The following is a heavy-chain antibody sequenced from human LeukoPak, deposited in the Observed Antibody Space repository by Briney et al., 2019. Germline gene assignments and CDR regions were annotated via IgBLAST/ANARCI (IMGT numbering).Heavy chain of an antibody. V-gene: IGHV3-48*01. CDR2: ISGDSDTI. D-gene: IGHD3-3*01. J-gene: IGHJ4*02. CDR3: ASGFLEGY. CDR1: EFTFSSYS. Sequence: GGSLRLSCAASEFTFSSYSMNWVRQAPGKGLEWVSYISGDSDTIYYADSVKGRFTISRDNGKNSLFLQMNSLRAEDTAVYYCASGFLEGYWGQGTLVTVSS.